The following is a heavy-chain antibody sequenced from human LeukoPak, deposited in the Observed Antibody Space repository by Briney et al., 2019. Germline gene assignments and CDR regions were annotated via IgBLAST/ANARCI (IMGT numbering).Heavy chain of an antibody. D-gene: IGHD2-2*01. V-gene: IGHV3-33*01. Sequence: GGSLRLSCAASGFTFSSYGMHWVRQAPGKGLEWVAVICYDGSNKYYADSVKGRFTISRDNSKNTLYLQMNSLRAEDTAVYYCARDRGGVVVPAAILDYWGQGTLVTVSS. CDR3: ARDRGGVVVPAAILDY. J-gene: IGHJ4*02. CDR2: ICYDGSNK. CDR1: GFTFSSYG.